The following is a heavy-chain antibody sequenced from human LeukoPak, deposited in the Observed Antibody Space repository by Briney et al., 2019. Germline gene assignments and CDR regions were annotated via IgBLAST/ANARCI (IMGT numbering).Heavy chain of an antibody. Sequence: PGGSLRLSCAASGFTFDDYAMYWVRQAPGKGLEWVSGISWNSGSIGYADSVKGRFTISRDNAKNSLYLQMNSLRAEVTALYYCAKGASTTVTTFFDYWGQGTLVTVSS. CDR2: ISWNSGSI. CDR3: AKGASTTVTTFFDY. D-gene: IGHD4-17*01. CDR1: GFTFDDYA. J-gene: IGHJ4*02. V-gene: IGHV3-9*01.